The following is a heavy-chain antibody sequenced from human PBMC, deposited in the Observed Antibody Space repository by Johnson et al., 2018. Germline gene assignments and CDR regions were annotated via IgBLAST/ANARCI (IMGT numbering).Heavy chain of an antibody. Sequence: EVQLVESGGGLVQPGGSLRLSCAASGFTFSSYAMSWVRQAPGKGLEWVPAISGSGGSTYYADAVKGRFTISRDNSKNTLYWQMNSRRAEDTALYYCAKASSPDYCSGGSCYADVAFDIWGQGTLVTVSS. CDR3: AKASSPDYCSGGSCYADVAFDI. CDR1: GFTFSSYA. D-gene: IGHD2-15*01. V-gene: IGHV3-23*04. CDR2: ISGSGGST. J-gene: IGHJ3*02.